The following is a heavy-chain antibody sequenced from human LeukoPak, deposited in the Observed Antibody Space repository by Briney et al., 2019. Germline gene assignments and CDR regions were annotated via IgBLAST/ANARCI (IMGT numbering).Heavy chain of an antibody. J-gene: IGHJ4*02. CDR2: IYYSGST. CDR1: GDSISTSSYY. V-gene: IGHV4-39*01. Sequence: SETLSLTCTVSGDSISTSSYYWDWIRQPPGKGLEWIASIYYSGSTYYNPSLESRVTISIDTSKNQFSLKLISVTAADTAVYYCARHGGDYVFDYWGQGTLVTVSS. D-gene: IGHD4-17*01. CDR3: ARHGGDYVFDY.